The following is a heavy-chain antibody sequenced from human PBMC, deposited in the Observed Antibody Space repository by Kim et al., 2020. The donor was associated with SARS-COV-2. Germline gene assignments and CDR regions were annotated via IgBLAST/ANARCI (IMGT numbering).Heavy chain of an antibody. V-gene: IGHV3-23*01. Sequence: GGSLRLSCAASGFTFSNFAMNWVRQAPGRGLAWVSTITASGAGTYFADSMKGRVTISRDNSRNRLYLQMNSLRVEDTAVYYCARGGCTGRTCPYDSWGQG. CDR3: ARGGCTGRTCPYDS. D-gene: IGHD2-8*02. J-gene: IGHJ4*02. CDR1: GFTFSNFA. CDR2: ITASGAGT.